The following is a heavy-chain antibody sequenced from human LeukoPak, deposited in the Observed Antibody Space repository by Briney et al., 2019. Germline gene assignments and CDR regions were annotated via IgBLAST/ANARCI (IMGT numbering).Heavy chain of an antibody. J-gene: IGHJ4*02. D-gene: IGHD3-9*01. CDR3: ARGYDILTGYLDY. V-gene: IGHV4-31*03. CDR2: IYYSGST. CDR1: GGSISSGGYY. Sequence: SQTLSLTCTVSGGSISSGGYYWSWIRQHPGKGLEWIGYIYYSGSTYYNPSLKSRVTISVDTSKNQFSLKLSSVTAADTAVYYCARGYDILTGYLDYWGQGTLVTVSS.